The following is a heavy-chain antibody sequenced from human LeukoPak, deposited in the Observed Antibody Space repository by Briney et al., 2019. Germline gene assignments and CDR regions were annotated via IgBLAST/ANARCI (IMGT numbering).Heavy chain of an antibody. V-gene: IGHV3-21*01. CDR1: GFTFSSYS. CDR3: AFDI. CDR2: ISSSSSYI. Sequence: GGSLRLSCAVSGFTFSSYSMNWVRQAPGKGLGWVASISSSSSYINYTHSVKGRFTISRDNAKNSRYLQMNGLRAEETAVYYCAFDIWGQGTMVTVSS. J-gene: IGHJ3*02.